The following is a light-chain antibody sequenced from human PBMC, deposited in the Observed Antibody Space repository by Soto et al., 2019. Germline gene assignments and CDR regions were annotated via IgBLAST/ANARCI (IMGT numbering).Light chain of an antibody. CDR2: GAS. J-gene: IGKJ1*01. CDR1: QGISNY. Sequence: DIQMTQSPSSLSASVGDRVTITCRASQGISNYLAWYQQKPGEVPKLLIYGASTLQSGVPSRFSGSGSGTDFTLNISRLQPEDVATYYCQRYNSAPQTFGQGTKVEIK. CDR3: QRYNSAPQT. V-gene: IGKV1-27*01.